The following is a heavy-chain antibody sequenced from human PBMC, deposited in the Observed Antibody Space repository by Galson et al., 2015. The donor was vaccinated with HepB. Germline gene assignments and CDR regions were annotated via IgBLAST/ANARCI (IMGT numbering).Heavy chain of an antibody. CDR1: GFTFSSYA. CDR2: ISSNGGST. D-gene: IGHD1-26*01. V-gene: IGHV3-64D*06. J-gene: IGHJ3*02. CDR3: VKEASIVGATPDAFDI. Sequence: SLRLSCAASGFTFSSYAMHWVRQAPGKGLEYVSAISSNGGSTYYADSVKGRFTISRDNSKNTLYLQMSSLRAEDTAVYYCVKEASIVGATPDAFDIWGQGTMVTVSS.